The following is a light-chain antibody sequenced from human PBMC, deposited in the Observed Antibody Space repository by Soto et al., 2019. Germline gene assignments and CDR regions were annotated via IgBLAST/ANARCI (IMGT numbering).Light chain of an antibody. V-gene: IGKV1-5*01. CDR1: QSISSW. CDR2: DAS. Sequence: DIQMTQSPSTLSASVGDRVTITFRASQSISSWLAWYQQKPGKAPKVLIFDASSLGSGVPSRFSGTGSGTEFTLTISNLQPDDFATYFCQQYNSFSLITFGQGTRLEIK. J-gene: IGKJ5*01. CDR3: QQYNSFSLIT.